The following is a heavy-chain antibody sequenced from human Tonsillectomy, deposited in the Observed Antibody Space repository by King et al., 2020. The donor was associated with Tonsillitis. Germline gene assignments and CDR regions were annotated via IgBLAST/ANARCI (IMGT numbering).Heavy chain of an antibody. CDR1: GGSISSYY. Sequence: VQLQESGPGLVKPSETLSLTCTVSGGSISSYYWSWIRQPPGKGLEWIGYIYYSGSTNYNPSLKSRVTISVDTSKNQFSLKLSPVTAADTAVYYCALQPGIAAAGFDYWGQGTLVTVSS. J-gene: IGHJ4*02. CDR3: ALQPGIAAAGFDY. V-gene: IGHV4-59*01. CDR2: IYYSGST. D-gene: IGHD6-13*01.